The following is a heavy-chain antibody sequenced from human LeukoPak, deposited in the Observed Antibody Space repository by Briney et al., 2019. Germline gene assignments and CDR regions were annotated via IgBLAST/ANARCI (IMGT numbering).Heavy chain of an antibody. D-gene: IGHD2-21*01. J-gene: IGHJ4*02. CDR3: ARGRTSRVVVGGYFDY. V-gene: IGHV1-46*01. CDR1: GYTFTSYY. CDR2: INPSGGST. Sequence: ASVKVSCKASGYTFTSYYMHWVRQAPGQGLEWMGIINPSGGSTSYAQKFQGRVTMTRDTSTSTVYMELSSLRSEDTAVYYCARGRTSRVVVGGYFDYWGQGTLVTVSS.